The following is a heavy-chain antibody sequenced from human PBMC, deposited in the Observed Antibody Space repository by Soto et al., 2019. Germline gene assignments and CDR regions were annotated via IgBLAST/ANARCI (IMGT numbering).Heavy chain of an antibody. CDR3: ARALNWNYICDH. Sequence: QVQLVESGGGVVQPGTSLRLSCAASGFTFSNYGLHWVRQAPGKGLEWVAVISYDGSVQYYADSVKARFTISRDNSKNTLYLQMNSLRPEDSATYYCARALNWNYICDHWGQGTLVTVSS. J-gene: IGHJ4*02. V-gene: IGHV3-30-3*01. CDR2: ISYDGSVQ. D-gene: IGHD1-7*01. CDR1: GFTFSNYG.